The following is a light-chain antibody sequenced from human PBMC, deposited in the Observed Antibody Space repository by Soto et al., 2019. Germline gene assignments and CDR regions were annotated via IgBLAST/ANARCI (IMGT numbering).Light chain of an antibody. J-gene: IGLJ1*01. CDR3: QSYDIDVSGFV. Sequence: QSVLTQPPSVSGAPGQRVTISCTGSSSNIGAGYDVHWYQQVPGTTPKLLIYGSSSRPSGVPDRFSASRSGASASLAITGLQAEDEADFYCQSYDIDVSGFVFGTGTKVTVL. V-gene: IGLV1-40*01. CDR2: GSS. CDR1: SSNIGAGYD.